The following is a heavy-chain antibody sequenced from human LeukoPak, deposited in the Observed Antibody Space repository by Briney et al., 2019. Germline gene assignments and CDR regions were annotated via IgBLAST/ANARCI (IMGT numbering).Heavy chain of an antibody. Sequence: GGSLRLSCKVSGFTVSSNSWSWVRQAPGKGLEWVANIKQDGSEKYYVDSVKGRFTISRDNAKNSLYLQMNSLRAEDTAVYYCAKGRSGSVGPFDYWGQGTLVTVSS. CDR3: AKGRSGSVGPFDY. J-gene: IGHJ4*02. CDR1: GFTVSSNS. V-gene: IGHV3-7*01. CDR2: IKQDGSEK. D-gene: IGHD6-19*01.